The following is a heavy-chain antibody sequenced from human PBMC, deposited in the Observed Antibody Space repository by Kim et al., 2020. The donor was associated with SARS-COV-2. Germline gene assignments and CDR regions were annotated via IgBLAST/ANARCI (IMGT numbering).Heavy chain of an antibody. V-gene: IGHV1-46*01. Sequence: ASVKVSCKASGYTFTSYYMHWVRQAPGQGLEWMGIINPSGGSTSYAQKFQGRVTMTRDTSTSTVYMELSSLRSEDTAVYYCARVRGPYSGSYLGYFDYWGQGTLVTVSS. CDR3: ARVRGPYSGSYLGYFDY. CDR2: INPSGGST. CDR1: GYTFTSYY. D-gene: IGHD1-26*01. J-gene: IGHJ4*02.